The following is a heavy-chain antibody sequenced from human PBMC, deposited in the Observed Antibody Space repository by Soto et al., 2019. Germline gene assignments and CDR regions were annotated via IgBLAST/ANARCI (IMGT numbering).Heavy chain of an antibody. V-gene: IGHV3-23*01. CDR2: ISGSGGST. D-gene: IGHD6-13*01. Sequence: SLRLSCAASGFTFSSYAMSWVRQAPGKGLEWVSAISGSGGSTYYADSVKGRFTISRDNSKNTLYLQMNSLRAEDTAVYYCAKGGSWYVAFDIWGQGTMVTVSS. CDR1: GFTFSSYA. CDR3: AKGGSWYVAFDI. J-gene: IGHJ3*02.